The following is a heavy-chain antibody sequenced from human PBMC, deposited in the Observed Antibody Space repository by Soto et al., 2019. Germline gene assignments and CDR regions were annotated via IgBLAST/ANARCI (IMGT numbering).Heavy chain of an antibody. CDR1: GYSLRGNY. D-gene: IGHD3-22*01. V-gene: IGHV1-2*02. J-gene: IGHJ6*02. Sequence: ASVKVSCKASGYSLRGNYIHWVRQTPGQGLEWMGWINPNSSGTGYAQKVQGRVTMTRDTSITTVYMQLNRLTSDDSAVYYCARDLIVDGPDNYAMDVWGQGTTVTVSS. CDR3: ARDLIVDGPDNYAMDV. CDR2: INPNSSGT.